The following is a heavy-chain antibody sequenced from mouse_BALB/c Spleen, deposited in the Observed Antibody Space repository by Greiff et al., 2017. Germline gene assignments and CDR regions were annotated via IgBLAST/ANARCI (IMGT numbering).Heavy chain of an antibody. CDR3: ARKGYDGYVYAMDY. D-gene: IGHD2-3*01. CDR1: GYTFTDYA. J-gene: IGHJ4*01. V-gene: IGHV1S137*01. CDR2: ISTYYGDA. Sequence: VHLVESGAELVRPGVSVKISCKGSGYTFTDYAMHWVKQSHAKSLEWIGVISTYYGDASYNQKFKGKATMTVDKYSSTAYMELARLTSEDSAIYYCARKGYDGYVYAMDYWGQGTSVTVSS.